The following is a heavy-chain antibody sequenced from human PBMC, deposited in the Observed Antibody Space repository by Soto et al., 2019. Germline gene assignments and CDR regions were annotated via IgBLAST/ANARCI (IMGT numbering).Heavy chain of an antibody. D-gene: IGHD3-9*01. CDR3: AHRFAWYYFNY. CDR2: IYWDDDK. V-gene: IGHV2-5*02. Sequence: QITLKESGPTLLKPTQTLTLTCTFSGFSLSTSEVGVGWIRQPPGKALEWLALIYWDDDKRYSPSLRSRLTIPNDTSKNQVVLTMTNMDPVDTATDYCAHRFAWYYFNYWGQGSLVTVSS. J-gene: IGHJ4*02. CDR1: GFSLSTSEVG.